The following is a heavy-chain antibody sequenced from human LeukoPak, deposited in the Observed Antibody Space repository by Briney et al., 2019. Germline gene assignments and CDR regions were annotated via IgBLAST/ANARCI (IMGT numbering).Heavy chain of an antibody. V-gene: IGHV3-30*04. J-gene: IGHJ4*02. CDR1: GFTFSSYA. CDR2: ISYDGSNK. CDR3: AREPEQQLGLDY. Sequence: GGSLRLSCAASGFTFSSYAMHWVRQAPGKGLEGVAVISYDGSNKYYADSVKGRFTISRDNSKNALYLQMNSLRAEDTAVYYCAREPEQQLGLDYWGQGTLVTVSS. D-gene: IGHD6-13*01.